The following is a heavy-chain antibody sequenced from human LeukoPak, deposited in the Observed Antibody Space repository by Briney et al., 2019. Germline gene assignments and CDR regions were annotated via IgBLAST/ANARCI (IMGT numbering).Heavy chain of an antibody. V-gene: IGHV1-18*01. CDR1: GYTFTSYG. Sequence: ASVKVSCKASGYTFTSYGISWVRQAPGQGLEWMGWISAYNGNTNYAQKLQGRVTMTRDTSISTAYMELNRLRSDDTAVYYCARASGSYWWFDSWGQGTLVTVSS. CDR3: ARASGSYWWFDS. J-gene: IGHJ5*01. CDR2: ISAYNGNT. D-gene: IGHD1-26*01.